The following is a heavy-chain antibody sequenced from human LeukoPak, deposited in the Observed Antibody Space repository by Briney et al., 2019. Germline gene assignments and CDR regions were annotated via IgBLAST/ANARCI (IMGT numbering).Heavy chain of an antibody. CDR2: INHSGST. CDR3: ARLRYFDWLPPPYFDY. V-gene: IGHV4-34*01. CDR1: GGSFSGYY. Sequence: PSETLSLTCAVYGGSFSGYYWSWIRQPPGKGLEWIGEINHSGSTNYNPSLKSRVTISVDTSKNQFSLKLSSVTAADTAVYYCARLRYFDWLPPPYFDYWGQGTLVTVSS. D-gene: IGHD3-9*01. J-gene: IGHJ4*02.